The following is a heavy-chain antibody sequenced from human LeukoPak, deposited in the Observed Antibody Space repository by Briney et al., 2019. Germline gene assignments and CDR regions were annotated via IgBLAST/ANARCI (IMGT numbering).Heavy chain of an antibody. V-gene: IGHV1-2*04. D-gene: IGHD7-27*01. Sequence: QAGGXXLEGLGCINPSTGGTNYALKFKNWVTLTRDTSISTAYVEVTRLRSDDTAVYFCARGLGPGDYFDYWGQGSLVTVSS. CDR2: INPSTGGT. CDR3: ARGLGPGDYFDY. J-gene: IGHJ4*02.